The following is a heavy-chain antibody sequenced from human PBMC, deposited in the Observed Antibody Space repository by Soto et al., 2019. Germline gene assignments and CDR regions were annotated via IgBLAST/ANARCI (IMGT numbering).Heavy chain of an antibody. Sequence: PGGSLRLSCAASGFTFSTYWMHWVRQAPGKGLVWVSRINSDWSSTSYADSVKGRFTISRDNAKNTLYLQMNSLRAEDTAVYYCARVESYSAPDYWGQGTLLTVSS. CDR3: ARVESYSAPDY. J-gene: IGHJ4*02. V-gene: IGHV3-74*01. CDR2: INSDWSST. CDR1: GFTFSTYW. D-gene: IGHD1-26*01.